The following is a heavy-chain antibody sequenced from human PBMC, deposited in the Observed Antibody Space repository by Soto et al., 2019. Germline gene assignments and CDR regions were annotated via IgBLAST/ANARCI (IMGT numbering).Heavy chain of an antibody. CDR2: ISAYNGNT. CDR1: GYTFTSYG. Sequence: ASGKVSCKASGYTFTSYGISWVRQAPGQGLEWMGWISAYNGNTNYAQKLQGRVTMTTDTSTSTAYMELRSLRSDDTAVYYCARGQQLVHHVCFDYWGQGTLVTVSS. J-gene: IGHJ4*02. D-gene: IGHD6-6*01. CDR3: ARGQQLVHHVCFDY. V-gene: IGHV1-18*04.